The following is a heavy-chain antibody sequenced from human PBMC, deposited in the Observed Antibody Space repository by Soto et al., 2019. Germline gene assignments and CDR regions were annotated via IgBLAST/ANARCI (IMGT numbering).Heavy chain of an antibody. V-gene: IGHV1-69*01. CDR2: IIPLSRAS. Sequence: QVQLVQSGADVKRPGSSVRVSCTTSGGTFGSYPVNWVRQAPGQGLEWLGGIIPLSRASIYAQKFKGRVIITADESTTTAYMDLSSLTSEDTAMYYCAREQVPDAKGGGGALDIWGQGTMVTVSS. CDR1: GGTFGSYP. CDR3: AREQVPDAKGGGGALDI. J-gene: IGHJ3*02. D-gene: IGHD2-21*01.